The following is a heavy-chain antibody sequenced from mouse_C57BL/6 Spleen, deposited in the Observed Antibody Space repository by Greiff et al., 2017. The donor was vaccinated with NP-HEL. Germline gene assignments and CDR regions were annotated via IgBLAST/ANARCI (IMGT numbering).Heavy chain of an antibody. CDR2: IDPENGDT. D-gene: IGHD2-1*01. J-gene: IGHJ3*01. CDR3: TTRIYYGNAY. V-gene: IGHV14-4*01. Sequence: VQLQQSGAELVRPGASVKLSCTASGFNIKDDYMHWVKQRPEQGLEWIGWIDPENGDTEYASKFQGKATITADTSSNTAYLQLSSLTSEDTAVYYCTTRIYYGNAYWGQGTLVTVSA. CDR1: GFNIKDDY.